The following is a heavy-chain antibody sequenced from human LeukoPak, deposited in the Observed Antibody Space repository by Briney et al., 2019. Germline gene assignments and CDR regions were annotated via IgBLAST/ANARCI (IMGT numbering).Heavy chain of an antibody. V-gene: IGHV4-34*01. CDR2: INHSGST. CDR3: ARDRYDAFDI. CDR1: GGSFSGYY. D-gene: IGHD1-14*01. J-gene: IGHJ3*02. Sequence: SETLSLTCAVYGGSFSGYYWSWIRQPPGKGLERIGEINHSGSTNYNPSLKSRVTISVDTSKNQFSLKLSSVTAADTAVYYCARDRYDAFDIWGQGTMVTVSS.